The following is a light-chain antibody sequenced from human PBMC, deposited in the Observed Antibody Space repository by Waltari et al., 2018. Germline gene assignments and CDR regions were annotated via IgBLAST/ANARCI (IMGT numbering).Light chain of an antibody. CDR3: DAWDDSLDGWV. V-gene: IGLV1-36*01. Sequence: QSVLTHPPSVSEAPSQRVTIPCSGSYTNIGNPGVNWYQLVPGKTPRLVIYYVDLVPSWVSERFSGSRSGTSASLAIRGLQPEDEAEYFCDAWDDSLDGWVFGGGAKLTVL. CDR2: YVD. CDR1: YTNIGNPG. J-gene: IGLJ3*02.